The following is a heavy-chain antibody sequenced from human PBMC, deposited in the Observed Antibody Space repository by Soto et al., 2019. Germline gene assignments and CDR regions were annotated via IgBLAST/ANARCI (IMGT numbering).Heavy chain of an antibody. J-gene: IGHJ4*02. D-gene: IGHD6-19*01. CDR2: ISYDNGVNK. CDR1: GFTFSSYT. V-gene: IGHV3-30-3*01. CDR3: ARSIAVAGTPEFDY. Sequence: QVQLVESGGNVVQPGRSLRLSCAASGFTFSSYTMHWVRQAPGKGLEWVAVISYDNGVNKYYADSVKGRFTISRDNSKNMLYLQMNSLRAEDTAVYYCARSIAVAGTPEFDYWGQGALVTVSS.